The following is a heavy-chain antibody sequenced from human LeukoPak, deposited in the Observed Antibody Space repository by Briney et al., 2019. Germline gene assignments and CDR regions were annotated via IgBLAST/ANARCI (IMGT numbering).Heavy chain of an antibody. J-gene: IGHJ4*02. CDR2: IKQDGSEK. CDR3: ARGITGMMLDY. D-gene: IGHD1-20*01. V-gene: IGHV3-7*01. CDR1: GFTFSSYW. Sequence: GGSLILSCAASGFTFSSYWMSWVRQAPGKGLEWVANIKQDGSEKYYVDSVKGRFTISRDNAKNSLYLQMNSLRAEDTAVYYYARGITGMMLDYWGQGTLVTVSS.